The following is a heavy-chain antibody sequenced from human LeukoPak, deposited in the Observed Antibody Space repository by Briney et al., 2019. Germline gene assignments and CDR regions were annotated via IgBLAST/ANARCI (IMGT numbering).Heavy chain of an antibody. CDR2: ISGSGGST. V-gene: IGHV3-23*01. Sequence: GGSLRLPCAASGFTFSSYAMRWVRQAPGKGLEWVSAISGSGGSTYYADSVKGRFTISRDNSKNTLYLQMNSLRAEDTAVYYCIRDLEWLAHFDFWGEGTLVTVSS. D-gene: IGHD3-3*01. CDR1: GFTFSSYA. CDR3: IRDLEWLAHFDF. J-gene: IGHJ4*02.